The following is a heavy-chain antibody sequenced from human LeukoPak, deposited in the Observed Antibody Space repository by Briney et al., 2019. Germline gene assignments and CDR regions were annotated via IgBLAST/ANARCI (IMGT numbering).Heavy chain of an antibody. Sequence: GSLRLSCAASGFTFSSYAMHWVRQAPGKGLEWIGSIYSSGSAYYNPSLKSRVTISVDTSKNQFSLRLSSVTAADTAVYYCQSRYLEWLLEYWGQGTLVTVSS. D-gene: IGHD3-3*01. J-gene: IGHJ4*02. CDR3: QSRYLEWLLEY. CDR2: IYSSGSA. V-gene: IGHV4-59*05. CDR1: GFTFSSYAMH.